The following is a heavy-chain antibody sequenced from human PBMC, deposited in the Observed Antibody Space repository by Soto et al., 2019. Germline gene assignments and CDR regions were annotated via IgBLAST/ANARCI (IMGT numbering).Heavy chain of an antibody. CDR2: IWYDGSNK. CDR1: GFTFSSYG. J-gene: IGHJ6*02. Sequence: GGSLRLSCAASGFTFSSYGMHWVRQAPGKGLEWVAVIWYDGSNKYYADSVKGRFTISRDNSKNTLYLQMNSLRAEDTAVYYCARDRSGSYRYYYYGMDVWGQGTTVTVSS. D-gene: IGHD1-26*01. CDR3: ARDRSGSYRYYYYGMDV. V-gene: IGHV3-33*01.